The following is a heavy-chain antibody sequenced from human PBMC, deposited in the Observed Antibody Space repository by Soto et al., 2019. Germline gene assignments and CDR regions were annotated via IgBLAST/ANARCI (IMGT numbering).Heavy chain of an antibody. J-gene: IGHJ5*02. D-gene: IGHD1-1*01. CDR2: IYYSGST. CDR3: SRGRRTTGTTYWFDP. V-gene: IGHV4-39*01. CDR1: GGSISSSRYY. Sequence: SETLSLTCTVSGGSISSSRYYWGWIRQPPGKGLEWIGSIYYSGSTYYNPSLKSRVTISVDTSKNQFSLKLSSVTAADTAVYYCSRGRRTTGTTYWFDPGGKGTLVTVST.